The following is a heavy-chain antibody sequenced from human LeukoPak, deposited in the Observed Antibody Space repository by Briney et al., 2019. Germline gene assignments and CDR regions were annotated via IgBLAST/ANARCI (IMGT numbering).Heavy chain of an antibody. CDR1: GFTFSSYA. V-gene: IGHV3-30-3*01. CDR2: ISYDGSNK. CDR3: ARDAGKDYYNYYGMDV. J-gene: IGHJ6*02. Sequence: GGSPRLSCAASGFTFSSYAMHWVRQAPGKGLEWVAVISYDGSNKYYADSVKGRFTISRDNSKNTLYLQMNSLRAEDTAVHYCARDAGKDYYNYYGMDVWGQGTTVTVSS. D-gene: IGHD3-10*01.